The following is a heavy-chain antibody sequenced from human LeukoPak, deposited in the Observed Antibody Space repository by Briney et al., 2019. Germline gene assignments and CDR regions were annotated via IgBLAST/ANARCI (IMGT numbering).Heavy chain of an antibody. CDR2: ISGSGGRT. CDR1: GFTFRSYG. V-gene: IGHV3-23*01. D-gene: IGHD2-15*01. J-gene: IGHJ4*02. Sequence: GGSLRLSCAASGFTFRSYGMHWVRQAPGKGLEWISGISGSGGRTDYADSVKGRFTISRDNSKNTLYLQMSSLRADDTALYYCAKSPPRCSGGSCYGYWGQGTLVTVSS. CDR3: AKSPPRCSGGSCYGY.